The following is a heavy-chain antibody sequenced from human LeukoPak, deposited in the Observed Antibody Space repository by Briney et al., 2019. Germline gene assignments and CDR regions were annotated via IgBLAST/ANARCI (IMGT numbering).Heavy chain of an antibody. V-gene: IGHV4-34*01. Sequence: SETLSLTCAVYGGSFSGYYWSWIRQPPGKGLEWIGEINHSGSTNYNPSLKSRVTISVDTSKNQFSLKLSSVTAADTAVYYCASPRDDGSGSYLLWYFDLWGRGTLVTVSS. CDR3: ASPRDDGSGSYLLWYFDL. D-gene: IGHD3-10*01. CDR1: GGSFSGYY. J-gene: IGHJ2*01. CDR2: INHSGST.